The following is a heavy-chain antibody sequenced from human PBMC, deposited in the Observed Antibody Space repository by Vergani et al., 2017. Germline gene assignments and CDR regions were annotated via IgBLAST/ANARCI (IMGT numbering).Heavy chain of an antibody. CDR2: INHSGST. J-gene: IGHJ4*02. Sequence: QVQLQQWVAGLLKPSETLSLTRVVYVGSFSGYYWSWIREPPGKGLEWIGEINHSGSTNYNPSLKSRVTISVDTSKNQSPLRLSSVTAADTAVYYCASFPGYDSGYWGQGTLVTVSS. CDR1: VGSFSGYY. CDR3: ASFPGYDSGY. D-gene: IGHD5-12*01. V-gene: IGHV4-34*01.